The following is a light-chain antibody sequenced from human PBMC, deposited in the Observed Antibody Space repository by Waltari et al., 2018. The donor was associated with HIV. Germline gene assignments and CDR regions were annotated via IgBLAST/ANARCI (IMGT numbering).Light chain of an antibody. V-gene: IGKV1-5*03. J-gene: IGKJ1*01. CDR3: QQYYSSSA. Sequence: DIQMTQSHSTLSASVGDRVPISCRASQSISTWMAWYQQKPGRAPSLLIYSASTLESGVPSRFSGSGSGTEFTLTISSLQPDDFATYYCQQYYSSSAFGQGTKVEIK. CDR1: QSISTW. CDR2: SAS.